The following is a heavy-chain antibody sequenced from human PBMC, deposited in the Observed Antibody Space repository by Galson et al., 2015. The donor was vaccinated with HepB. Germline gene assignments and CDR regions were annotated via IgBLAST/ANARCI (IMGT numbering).Heavy chain of an antibody. J-gene: IGHJ6*03. CDR2: ISYDGSNK. CDR3: ARAPSYYYYMDV. CDR1: GFTFSCYA. Sequence: SLRLSCAASGFTFSCYAMHWVRQAPGKGLEWVAVISYDGSNKYYADSVKGRFTISRDNSKNTLYLQMNSLRAEDTAVYYCARAPSYYYYMDVWGKGTTVIVSS. V-gene: IGHV3-30-3*01.